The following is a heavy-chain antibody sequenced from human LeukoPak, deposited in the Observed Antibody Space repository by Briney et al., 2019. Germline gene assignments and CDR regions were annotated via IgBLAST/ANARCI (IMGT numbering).Heavy chain of an antibody. Sequence: PSQTLSLTCTVSGGSISSGGYYWSWIRQHPGKGLEWIGYIYYSGSTYYNPSLKSRVTISVDTSKNRFSLKLSSVTAADTAVYYCARDRRVHYYGMDVWGQGTTVTVSS. J-gene: IGHJ6*02. D-gene: IGHD5-24*01. CDR3: ARDRRVHYYGMDV. V-gene: IGHV4-31*03. CDR2: IYYSGST. CDR1: GGSISSGGYY.